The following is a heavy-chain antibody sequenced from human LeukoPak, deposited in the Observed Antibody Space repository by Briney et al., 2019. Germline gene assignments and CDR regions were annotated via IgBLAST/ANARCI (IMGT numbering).Heavy chain of an antibody. D-gene: IGHD2-15*01. V-gene: IGHV4-59*01. CDR3: ARGYCSGGSCYSGPFDI. CDR1: GGSISSYY. J-gene: IGHJ3*02. Sequence: SETLSLTCTVSGGSISSYYWSWIRQPPGKELVWIGYIYYSGSTNYDPSLKSRVTISVDTSKNQFSLKLSSVTAADTAVYYCARGYCSGGSCYSGPFDIWGQGTMVTVSS. CDR2: IYYSGST.